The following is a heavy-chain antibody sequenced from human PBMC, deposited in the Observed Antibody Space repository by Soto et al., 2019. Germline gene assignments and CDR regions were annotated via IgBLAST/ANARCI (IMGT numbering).Heavy chain of an antibody. CDR1: GFTFTSSA. Sequence: ASVKVSCKASGFTFTSSAVQWVRQARGQRLEWIGWIVVGSGNTNYAQKFQERVTITRDMSTSTAYMELSSLRSEDTAVYYCAADTGYYGPDAFDIWGQGTMVTVSS. J-gene: IGHJ3*02. D-gene: IGHD3-10*01. V-gene: IGHV1-58*01. CDR3: AADTGYYGPDAFDI. CDR2: IVVGSGNT.